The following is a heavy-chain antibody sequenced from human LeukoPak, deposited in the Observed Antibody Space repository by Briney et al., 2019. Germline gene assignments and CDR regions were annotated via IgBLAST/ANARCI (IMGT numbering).Heavy chain of an antibody. CDR3: ARDILYAFDI. J-gene: IGHJ3*02. CDR1: GGSISSYY. CDR2: IYYSGST. V-gene: IGHV4-59*01. D-gene: IGHD2-21*01. Sequence: SETLSLTCTVSGGSISSYYWSWIRQPPGKGLEWIGYIYYSGSTNYNPSLKNRVTISVDTSKNQFSLKLSSVTAADTAVYYCARDILYAFDIWGQGTMVTVSS.